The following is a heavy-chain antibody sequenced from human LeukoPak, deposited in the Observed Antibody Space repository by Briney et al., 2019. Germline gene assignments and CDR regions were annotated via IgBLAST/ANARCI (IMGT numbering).Heavy chain of an antibody. Sequence: PGGSLRLSCAASGFTVSSNYMSWVRQAPGKGLEWVSVMYSGGSTYYADSVKGRFTISRDNSKNTLYLQMNSLRAEDTAVYYCARDRYDSSGYLGYDYWGQGTLVTVSS. D-gene: IGHD3-22*01. CDR2: MYSGGST. CDR1: GFTVSSNY. CDR3: ARDRYDSSGYLGYDY. V-gene: IGHV3-53*01. J-gene: IGHJ4*02.